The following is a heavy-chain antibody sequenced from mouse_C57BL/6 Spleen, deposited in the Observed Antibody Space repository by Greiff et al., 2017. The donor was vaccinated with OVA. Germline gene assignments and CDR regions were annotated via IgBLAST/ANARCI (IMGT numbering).Heavy chain of an antibody. CDR1: GYTFTIYW. D-gene: IGHD3-3*01. V-gene: IGHV1-55*01. CDR2: IYPGSGST. J-gene: IGHJ4*01. Sequence: QLHHPFSYLFNPFSSFNISCNSSGYTFTIYWITWVKQRPGQGLEWIGDIYPGSGSTNYNEKFKSKATLTVDTSSSTAYMQLSSLTSEDSAVYYCARGTAMDYWGQGTSVTVSS. CDR3: ARGTAMDY.